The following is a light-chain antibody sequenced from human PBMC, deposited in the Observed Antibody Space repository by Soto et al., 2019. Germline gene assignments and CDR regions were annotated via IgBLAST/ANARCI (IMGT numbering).Light chain of an antibody. J-gene: IGKJ2*01. CDR1: QSVGNY. CDR2: DAS. V-gene: IGKV3-11*01. Sequence: EIVLTQSPATLSLSPGERATLSCRASQSVGNYLAWYEQKPGQAPRLLIYDASNRATGIPARFSGSGSGTDFTLTMRSLEPEDFAIYYCQQRGHWPPSFGQWTKLAIQ. CDR3: QQRGHWPPS.